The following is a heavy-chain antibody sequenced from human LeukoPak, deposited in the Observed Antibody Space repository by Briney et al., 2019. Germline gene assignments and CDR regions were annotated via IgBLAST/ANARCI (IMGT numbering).Heavy chain of an antibody. CDR1: GGSISSSSYY. CDR3: ARLRFAWGLITGTTGWFDP. J-gene: IGHJ5*02. V-gene: IGHV4-39*07. D-gene: IGHD1-7*01. CDR2: IYYSGST. Sequence: SETLSLTCTVSGGSISSSSYYWGWIRQPPGKGLEWIGSIYYSGSTYYNPSLKSRVTISVDTSKNQFSLKLSSVTAADTAVYYCARLRFAWGLITGTTGWFDPWGQGTLVTVSS.